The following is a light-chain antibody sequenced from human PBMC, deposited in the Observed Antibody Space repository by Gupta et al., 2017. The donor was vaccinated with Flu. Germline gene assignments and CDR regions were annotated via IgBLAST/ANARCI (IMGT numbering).Light chain of an antibody. CDR3: QQYNKWWT. CDR2: GAS. Sequence: MTQSPATLSVSLGETATLPCRASLSIGTNLAWYQQKPGQAPRLLIYGASARATGIPARFSGSGSGTEFSLTISSLQSEDFAIYYCQQYNKWWTFGQGTNVEIK. J-gene: IGKJ1*01. CDR1: LSIGTN. V-gene: IGKV3D-15*01.